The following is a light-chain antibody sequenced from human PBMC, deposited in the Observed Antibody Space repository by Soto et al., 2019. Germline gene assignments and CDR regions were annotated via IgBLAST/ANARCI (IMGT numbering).Light chain of an antibody. CDR2: YDS. CDR1: NIGSKS. Sequence: YELTEPPSVSVAPGKTARITCGGNNIGSKSVHWYQQKPGQAPVLVIYYDSDRPSGIPERFSGSNSGNTATLTISRVEAGDEADYYCQVWDSSSVVFGGGTKLTVL. CDR3: QVWDSSSVV. V-gene: IGLV3-21*04. J-gene: IGLJ2*01.